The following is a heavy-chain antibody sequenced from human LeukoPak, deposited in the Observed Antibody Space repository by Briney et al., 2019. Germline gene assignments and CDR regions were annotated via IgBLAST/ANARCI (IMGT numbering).Heavy chain of an antibody. CDR3: ARTQQLVLDY. J-gene: IGHJ4*02. CDR1: GYTFTSYD. V-gene: IGHV1-8*03. D-gene: IGHD6-13*01. CDR2: MNPNSGNT. Sequence: ASVKVSCKASGYTFTSYDIHWVRQATGQGLEWMGWMNPNSGNTGYAQKFQGRVTITRNTSINTAYMELSSLRYEDTAVYYCARTQQLVLDYWGQGTLVTVSS.